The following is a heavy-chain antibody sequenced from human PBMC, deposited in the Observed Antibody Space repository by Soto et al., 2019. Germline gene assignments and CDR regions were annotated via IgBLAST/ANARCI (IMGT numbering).Heavy chain of an antibody. J-gene: IGHJ6*02. Sequence: EVQLVESGGGLVQPGGSLRLSCEASGFTFRNYDMHWVRQGTGKGLEWVSGISAAGDPDYADSVEGRFTISRENAQNSFFLQMNSLRVGDTAVYYCARTDRDFYGLDVWGQGXTVIVSS. CDR1: GFTFRNYD. CDR2: ISAAGDP. V-gene: IGHV3-13*05. CDR3: ARTDRDFYGLDV.